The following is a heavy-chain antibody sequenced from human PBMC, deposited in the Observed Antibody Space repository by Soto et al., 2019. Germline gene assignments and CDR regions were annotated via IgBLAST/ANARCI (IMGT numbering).Heavy chain of an antibody. CDR1: GYSISSGYY. J-gene: IGHJ4*02. CDR2: IYHSGST. D-gene: IGHD4-17*01. Sequence: SEILSLTCAVSGYSISSGYYWGWIRQPPGKGLEWIGSIYHSGSTYYNPSLKSRVTISVDTSKNQFSLKLSSVTAADTAVYYCARSMTTVTDPFDYWGQGTLVTVSS. V-gene: IGHV4-38-2*01. CDR3: ARSMTTVTDPFDY.